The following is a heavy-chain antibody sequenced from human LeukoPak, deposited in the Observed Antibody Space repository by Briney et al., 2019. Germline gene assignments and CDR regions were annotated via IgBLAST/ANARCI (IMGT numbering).Heavy chain of an antibody. Sequence: KSPEILSLTSTVSGGSISSGSYYWSWVRQPAGKGLEWIGRIYTSGSTNYNPSLKSRVTISVDTSKNQFSLKLSSVTAADPAVYYCARDLDDYYDSSEHWFDPWGQGTLVTVSS. D-gene: IGHD3-22*01. J-gene: IGHJ5*02. CDR3: ARDLDDYYDSSEHWFDP. V-gene: IGHV4-61*02. CDR2: IYTSGST. CDR1: GGSISSGSYY.